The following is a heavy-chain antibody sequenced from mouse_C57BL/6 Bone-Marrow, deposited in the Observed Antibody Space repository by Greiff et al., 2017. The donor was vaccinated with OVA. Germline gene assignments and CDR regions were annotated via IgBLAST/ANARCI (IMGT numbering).Heavy chain of an antibody. Sequence: QVQLKESDAELVKPGASVTISCKVSGYTFPDHTIHCMKQRPEPGLDWIGYIYPRDGSTKYNEKFKGKATLTADKSSSTAYMQLNSLTSEDSAVDFCARKGIYYDYALDDGGQGTTLTVSS. CDR2: IYPRDGST. CDR3: ARKGIYYDYALDD. CDR1: GYTFPDHT. D-gene: IGHD2-4*01. J-gene: IGHJ2*01. V-gene: IGHV1-78*01.